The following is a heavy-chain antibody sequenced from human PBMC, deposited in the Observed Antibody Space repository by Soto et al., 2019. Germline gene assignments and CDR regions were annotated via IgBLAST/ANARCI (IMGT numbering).Heavy chain of an antibody. CDR1: GFTFSAFW. D-gene: IGHD3-22*01. Sequence: EVQVVESGGGLVQPGGSLRLSCSVSGFTFSAFWMSWFRQAPGKGLQWVANINHGGSETHYVDSVKGRFTISRDNAKNSMSLQMNSLRAEDTALYFCARDRYYDRYWGQGTLVTVSS. V-gene: IGHV3-7*01. J-gene: IGHJ4*02. CDR2: INHGGSET. CDR3: ARDRYYDRY.